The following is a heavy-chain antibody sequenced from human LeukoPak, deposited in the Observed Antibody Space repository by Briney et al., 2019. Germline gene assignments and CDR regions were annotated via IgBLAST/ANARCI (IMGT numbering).Heavy chain of an antibody. CDR2: ISDSGGRT. J-gene: IGHJ4*02. CDR1: GITLSNYG. D-gene: IGHD3-22*01. Sequence: GGSLRLSCAVSGITLSNYGMSWVRQAPGKGLEWVAGISDSGGRTNYADSVKGRFTISRDNPKNTLYLQMNSLRAEDTAVYFCAKRGVVIRVILVGFHKEAYYFDTWGQGALVTVSS. V-gene: IGHV3-23*01. CDR3: AKRGVVIRVILVGFHKEAYYFDT.